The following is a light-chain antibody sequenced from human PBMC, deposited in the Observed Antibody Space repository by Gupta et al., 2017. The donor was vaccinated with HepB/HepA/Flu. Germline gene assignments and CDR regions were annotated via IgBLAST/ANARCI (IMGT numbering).Light chain of an antibody. Sequence: IVMTQSPATLSLSPGERATRSCRASQSVSSNLAWYQQKPGQAPRLIIYGASNRAMGITDRFSGSGDEREFTLTSSRLQCEGCAGYYWQQDNNLAAFGQGTKMEIK. CDR2: GAS. CDR1: QSVSSN. CDR3: QQDNNLAA. J-gene: IGKJ2*01. V-gene: IGKV3-15*01.